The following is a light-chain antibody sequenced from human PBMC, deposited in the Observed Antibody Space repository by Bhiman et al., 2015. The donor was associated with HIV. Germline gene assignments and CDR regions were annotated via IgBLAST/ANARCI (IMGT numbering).Light chain of an antibody. J-gene: IGLJ2*01. Sequence: SYELTQPPSVSVSPGQTASISCSGDTLGNKYASWYQQRPGQSPVLVIYQDSKRPSGVPERFSGSISGNTATLTISGTQALDEADYYCQAWDRSTVVFGGGTKLTVL. CDR3: QAWDRSTVV. V-gene: IGLV3-1*01. CDR2: QDS. CDR1: TLGNKY.